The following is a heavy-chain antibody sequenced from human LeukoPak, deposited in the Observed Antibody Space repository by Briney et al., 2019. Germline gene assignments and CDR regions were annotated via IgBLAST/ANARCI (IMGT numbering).Heavy chain of an antibody. Sequence: SETLSLTCTVSGGSISSSSYYWGWIRQPPGKGLEWIGSIYYSGSTYYNPSLKSRVTISVDTSKNQFSLKLSSVTAADTAVYYCARGESSTVTTRRRRTDAFDIWGQGTMVTVSS. D-gene: IGHD4-17*01. CDR3: ARGESSTVTTRRRRTDAFDI. V-gene: IGHV4-39*07. CDR1: GGSISSSSYY. CDR2: IYYSGST. J-gene: IGHJ3*02.